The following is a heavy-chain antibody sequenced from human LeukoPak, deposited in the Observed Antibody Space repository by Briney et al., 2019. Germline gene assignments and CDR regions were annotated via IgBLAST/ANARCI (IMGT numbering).Heavy chain of an antibody. CDR1: GFTFSSYG. Sequence: PGGSLRLSCAASGFTFSSYGMHWVRQAPGKGLEWVAFIRYDGSNKYYADSVKGRFTISRDNSKNTLSLQMNSLRAEDTSLYYCAKDHSGSAFPRDFDYWGQGTLVTVSS. CDR3: AKDHSGSAFPRDFDY. CDR2: IRYDGSNK. J-gene: IGHJ4*02. D-gene: IGHD1-26*01. V-gene: IGHV3-30*02.